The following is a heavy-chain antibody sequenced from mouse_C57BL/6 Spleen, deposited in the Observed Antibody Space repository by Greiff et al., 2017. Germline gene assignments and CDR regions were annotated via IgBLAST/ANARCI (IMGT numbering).Heavy chain of an antibody. J-gene: IGHJ3*01. Sequence: QVQLKQSGAELVSPGASVTLSCKASGYTFTDYEMHWVKQTPVHGLEWIGAIDPETGGTAYNQKFKGKAILTADKSSSTAYMELRSLTSEDSAVYYCTRDGSSYPFAYWGQGTLVTVSA. CDR2: IDPETGGT. CDR1: GYTFTDYE. CDR3: TRDGSSYPFAY. D-gene: IGHD1-1*01. V-gene: IGHV1-15*01.